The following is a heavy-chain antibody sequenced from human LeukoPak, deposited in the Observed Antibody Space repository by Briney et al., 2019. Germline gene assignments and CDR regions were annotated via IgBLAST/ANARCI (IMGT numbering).Heavy chain of an antibody. J-gene: IGHJ6*03. CDR2: IYYSGST. Sequence: SETLSLTCTVSGGSISSYYWSWIRQPPGKGLEWIGYIYYSGSTNYNPSLKSQVTISVDTSKNQFSLKLSSVTAADTAVYYCARGQRGYSYGRINYYYYMDVWGKGTTVTVSS. CDR3: ARGQRGYSYGRINYYYYMDV. CDR1: GGSISSYY. V-gene: IGHV4-59*12. D-gene: IGHD5-18*01.